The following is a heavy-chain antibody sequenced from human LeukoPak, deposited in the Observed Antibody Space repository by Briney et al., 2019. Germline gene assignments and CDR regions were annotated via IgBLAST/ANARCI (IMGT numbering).Heavy chain of an antibody. CDR1: GYTFTSYY. J-gene: IGHJ4*02. CDR3: ARAGYYYDSSGYYCRACFDY. D-gene: IGHD3-22*01. CDR2: INPSGGST. Sequence: ASVKVSCKASGYTFTSYYMHWVRQAPGQGLEWMGIINPSGGSTSYAQKFQGRVTMTRDMSTSTVYMELSSLRSEDTAVYYCARAGYYYDSSGYYCRACFDYWGQGTLVTVSS. V-gene: IGHV1-46*01.